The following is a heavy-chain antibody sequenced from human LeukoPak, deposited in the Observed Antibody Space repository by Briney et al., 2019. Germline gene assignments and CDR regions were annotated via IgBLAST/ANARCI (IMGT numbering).Heavy chain of an antibody. J-gene: IGHJ3*01. Sequence: GGSLRLSCAASGFTFSNAWMSWVRQAPGKGLEWVGRIRSKTDGGTADYAAPVKGRFTVSRDDSKNTLYLQVNSLKTDYTAVYYCTTASLHWGQGTMVTVSS. CDR1: GFTFSNAW. CDR2: IRSKTDGGTA. CDR3: TTASLH. V-gene: IGHV3-15*01.